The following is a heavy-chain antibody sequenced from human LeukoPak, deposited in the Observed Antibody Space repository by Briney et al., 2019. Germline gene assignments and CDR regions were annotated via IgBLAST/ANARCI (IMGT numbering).Heavy chain of an antibody. CDR2: INHSGST. CDR1: GGSFSGYY. D-gene: IGHD3-22*01. J-gene: IGHJ6*02. V-gene: IGHV4-34*01. Sequence: PSETLSLTCAVYGGSFSGYYWSWIRQPPGKGLEWIGEINHSGSTNYNPSLKSRVTISVDTSKNQFSLKLSSVTAADTAVYYCARGAHYYDSSGYYYTPSGCYYYGMDVWGQGTTVTVSS. CDR3: ARGAHYYDSSGYYYTPSGCYYYGMDV.